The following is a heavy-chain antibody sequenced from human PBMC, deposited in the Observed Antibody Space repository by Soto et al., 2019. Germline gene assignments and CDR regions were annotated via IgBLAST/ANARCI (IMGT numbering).Heavy chain of an antibody. Sequence: GGSLRLSCTASGFTFGDYAMSWFRQAPGKGLEWVGFIRSKAYGGTTEYAASVKGRFTISRDDSKSIAYLQMNSLKTEDTAVYYCTVRVPYYYDSSGSQAPDYWGQGTLVTVSS. CDR3: TVRVPYYYDSSGSQAPDY. D-gene: IGHD3-22*01. J-gene: IGHJ4*02. CDR1: GFTFGDYA. CDR2: IRSKAYGGTT. V-gene: IGHV3-49*03.